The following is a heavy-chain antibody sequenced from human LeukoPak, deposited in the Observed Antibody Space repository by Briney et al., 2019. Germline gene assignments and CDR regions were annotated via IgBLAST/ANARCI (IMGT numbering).Heavy chain of an antibody. CDR2: IYYSGST. CDR1: GGSISSGSYY. CDR3: ARPDYYYGMDV. Sequence: SETLPLTCTVSGGSISSGSYYWGWIRQPPGKGLEWIGSIYYSGSTYYNPSLKSRVTISVDTSKNQFSLKLSSVTAADTAVYYCARPDYYYGMDVWGQGTTVTVSS. V-gene: IGHV4-39*01. J-gene: IGHJ6*02.